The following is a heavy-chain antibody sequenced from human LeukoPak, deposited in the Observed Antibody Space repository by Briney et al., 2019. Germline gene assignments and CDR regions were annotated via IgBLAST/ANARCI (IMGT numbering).Heavy chain of an antibody. D-gene: IGHD3-22*01. CDR3: ARGAYYDSSGYLVY. J-gene: IGHJ4*02. Sequence: ASVKVSCKASGYTFTSYGISWVRQAPGQGLEWMGWIGAYNGNTNYAQKLQGRVTMTTDTSTSTAYMELRSLRSDDTAVYYCARGAYYDSSGYLVYWGQGTLVTVSS. V-gene: IGHV1-18*01. CDR1: GYTFTSYG. CDR2: IGAYNGNT.